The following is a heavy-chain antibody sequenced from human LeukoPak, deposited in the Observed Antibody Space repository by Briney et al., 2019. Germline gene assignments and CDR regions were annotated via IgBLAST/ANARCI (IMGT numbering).Heavy chain of an antibody. V-gene: IGHV3-74*03. D-gene: IGHD1-26*01. CDR1: GFTFSNYW. CDR3: ARDKYPGSGSYYIFDY. CDR2: IDNAGSIT. J-gene: IGHJ4*02. Sequence: PGGSLRLSCAASGFTFSNYWIHWVRQAPGKGLVWVSRIDNAGSITTYADSVKGRFTISRDNSKNTLYLQMNSLRAEDTAVYYCARDKYPGSGSYYIFDYWGQGTLVTVSS.